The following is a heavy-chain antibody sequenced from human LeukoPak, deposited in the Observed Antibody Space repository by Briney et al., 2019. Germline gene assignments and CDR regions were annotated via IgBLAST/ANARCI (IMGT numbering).Heavy chain of an antibody. D-gene: IGHD3-10*01. V-gene: IGHV3-21*01. CDR3: ARDNIMVRGANNWFDP. CDR2: ISSSSYI. J-gene: IGHJ5*02. CDR1: GFTFSSYS. Sequence: GGSLRLSCAASGFTFSSYSMNWVRQAPGKGLEWVSSISSSSYIYYADSVKGRFTISRDNAKNSLYLQMNSLRAEDTAVYYCARDNIMVRGANNWFDPWGQGTLVTVSS.